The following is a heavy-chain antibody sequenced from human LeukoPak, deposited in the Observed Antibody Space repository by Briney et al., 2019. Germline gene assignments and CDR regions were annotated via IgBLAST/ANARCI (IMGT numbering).Heavy chain of an antibody. D-gene: IGHD3-16*01. CDR2: ISYGGDNT. V-gene: IGHV3-30-3*01. CDR3: ARDPSGGHFDY. CDR1: GFPFSTYA. J-gene: IGHJ4*02. Sequence: GSSLKLSCAASGFPFSTYAMHWVRQAPGKGLEWVAVISYGGDNTYYTDSVKGRFTISRDDSKNTLYLQMNSLRAEDTAMYYCARDPSGGHFDYWVQGTLVTVSS.